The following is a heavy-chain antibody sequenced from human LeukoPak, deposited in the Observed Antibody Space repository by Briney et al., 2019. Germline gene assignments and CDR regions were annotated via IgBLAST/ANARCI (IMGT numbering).Heavy chain of an antibody. V-gene: IGHV3-21*01. CDR2: ISSSSSYI. CDR3: ARDCGDSSGSCDGMDV. Sequence: GGSLRLSCAASGFTFDDYTMHWVRQAPGKGLEWVSSISSSSSYIYYADSVKGRFTISRDNAKNSLYLQMNSLRAEDTAVYYCARDCGDSSGSCDGMDVWGQGTTVTVSS. J-gene: IGHJ6*02. CDR1: GFTFDDYT. D-gene: IGHD6-19*01.